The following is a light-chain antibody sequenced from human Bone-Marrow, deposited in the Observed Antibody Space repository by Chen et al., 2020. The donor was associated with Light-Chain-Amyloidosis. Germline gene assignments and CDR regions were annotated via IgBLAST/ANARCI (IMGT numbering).Light chain of an antibody. J-gene: IGLJ1*01. CDR3: CSYAGSYSYV. V-gene: IGLV2-11*01. CDR2: NVS. CDR1: IDDVGGYDY. Sequence: QSALTPPRSVSGSTGQSVTIPCTGTIDDVGGYDYVSWYQQHPGKAPKLMISNVSERPSGVPDRFSGSKSGNTASLTISGLQAEDEADYYCCSYAGSYSYVFGIGTKVTVL.